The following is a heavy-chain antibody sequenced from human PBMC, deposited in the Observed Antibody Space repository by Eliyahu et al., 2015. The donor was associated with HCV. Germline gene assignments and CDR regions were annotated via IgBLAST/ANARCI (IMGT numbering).Heavy chain of an antibody. J-gene: IGHJ5*02. V-gene: IGHV1-8*01. Sequence: QVQLVQSGAEVKKPGASVKVSCKASGYTFTSYDIXWGRQATGQGLEWMGWMNPNSGNTGYAQKFQGRVTMTRNTSISTAYMELSSLRSEDTAVYYCARSGEIFMVPGVPTTNNWFDPWGQGTLVTVSS. CDR1: GYTFTSYD. CDR2: MNPNSGNT. D-gene: IGHD4/OR15-4a*01. CDR3: ARSGEIFMVPGVPTTNNWFDP.